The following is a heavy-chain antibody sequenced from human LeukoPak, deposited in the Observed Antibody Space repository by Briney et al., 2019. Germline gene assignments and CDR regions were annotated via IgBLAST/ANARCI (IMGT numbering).Heavy chain of an antibody. J-gene: IGHJ4*02. CDR1: GYTFTSYD. D-gene: IGHD5-18*01. Sequence: ASVKVSCKASGYTFTSYDINWVRQATGQGLEWMGWMNPNSGNTGYAQKFQGRVTITADESTSTAYMELSSLRPEDTAVYYCARGGSGYSYGYSYWGQGTLVTVSS. CDR3: ARGGSGYSYGYSY. V-gene: IGHV1-8*03. CDR2: MNPNSGNT.